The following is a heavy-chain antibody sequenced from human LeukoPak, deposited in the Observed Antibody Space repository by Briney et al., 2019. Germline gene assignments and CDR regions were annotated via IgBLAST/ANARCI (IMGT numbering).Heavy chain of an antibody. CDR2: INPNSGCT. Sequence: ASVKVSCKASGYTFTRHHMHWLRPAPGQALEWMGRINPNSGCTNYAQKFQGRDTMTNDTPINTAYLELSRLRADDTAVHECPGEGQAGDDWGQGTLVTVSS. CDR3: PGEGQAGDD. CDR1: GYTFTRHH. D-gene: IGHD2-21*01. J-gene: IGHJ4*02. V-gene: IGHV1-2*06.